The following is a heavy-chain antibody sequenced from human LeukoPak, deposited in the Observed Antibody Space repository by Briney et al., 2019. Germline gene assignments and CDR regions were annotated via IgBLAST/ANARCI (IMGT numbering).Heavy chain of an antibody. CDR1: GGSISSYY. V-gene: IGHV4-4*07. CDR3: ARFSSRWFGEENLDV. CDR2: IYTSGST. D-gene: IGHD3-10*01. Sequence: PSETLSLTCTVSGGSISSYYWSWIRQPAGKGLEWIGRIYTSGSTNYNPSLKSRVTISVDTSKNQFSLKLSSVTAADTAVYYCARFSSRWFGEENLDVWGQGTTVTVSS. J-gene: IGHJ6*02.